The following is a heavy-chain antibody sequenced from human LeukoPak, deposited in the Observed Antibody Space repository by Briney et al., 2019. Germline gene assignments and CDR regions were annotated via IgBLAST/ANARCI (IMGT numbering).Heavy chain of an antibody. CDR2: IYSGGST. CDR3: ARGRRSGWYVYFDY. Sequence: GGSLRLSCAASGFTVRSNYMSWVRQAPGKGLEWVSVIYSGGSTYYADSVKGRFTISRDNSKNTLYLQMNSLRAEDTAVYYCARGRRSGWYVYFDYWGQGTLVTVSS. D-gene: IGHD6-19*01. CDR1: GFTVRSNY. J-gene: IGHJ4*02. V-gene: IGHV3-66*02.